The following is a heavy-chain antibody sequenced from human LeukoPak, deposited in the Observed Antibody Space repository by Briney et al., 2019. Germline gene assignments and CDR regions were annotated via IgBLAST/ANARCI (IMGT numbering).Heavy chain of an antibody. Sequence: SETLSLTCAVSGDSISSSNWWSWVRQPPGKGLEWIGEIYHSGSTNYNPSLKSRVTMPVDNSENHFSLRLSSVSAADTALYYCARSTVSVISRGAFHIWGQGTMVTVSS. D-gene: IGHD3-10*01. CDR3: ARSTVSVISRGAFHI. CDR2: IYHSGST. J-gene: IGHJ3*02. V-gene: IGHV4-4*02. CDR1: GDSISSSNW.